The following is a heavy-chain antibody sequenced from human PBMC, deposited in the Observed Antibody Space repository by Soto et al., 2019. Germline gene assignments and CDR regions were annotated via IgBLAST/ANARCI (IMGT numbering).Heavy chain of an antibody. J-gene: IGHJ6*02. CDR1: GFTFSSHA. V-gene: IGHV3-23*01. Sequence: EVQLLESGGGLVQPGGSLRLSCAASGFTFSSHAMSWVRQAPGKGLEWVSAISATGGTIYYADSVKGRFTISRDNSKNTRYLQMNHLRAEDTALYYCAKDRGFAAGPGLAVWGQGTAVTVSS. D-gene: IGHD6-19*01. CDR2: ISATGGTI. CDR3: AKDRGFAAGPGLAV.